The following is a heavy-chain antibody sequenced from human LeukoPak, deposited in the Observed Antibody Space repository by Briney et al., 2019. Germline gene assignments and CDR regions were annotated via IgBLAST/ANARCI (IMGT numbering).Heavy chain of an antibody. D-gene: IGHD5-18*01. CDR2: IKKDGSEK. CDR3: ARHLSGVTGYTYGRGIDY. Sequence: GGSLRLSCAASGFTFSSYWMSWVRQAPGKGLEWVANIKKDGSEKYYVDSVKGRFTISGDNAKTSLYLQMISLRAEDTAVYYCARHLSGVTGYTYGRGIDYWGQGTLVTVSS. V-gene: IGHV3-7*01. J-gene: IGHJ4*02. CDR1: GFTFSSYW.